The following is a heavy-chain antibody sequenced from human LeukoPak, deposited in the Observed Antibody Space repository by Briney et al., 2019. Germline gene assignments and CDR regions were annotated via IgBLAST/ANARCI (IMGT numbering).Heavy chain of an antibody. J-gene: IGHJ4*02. Sequence: ASVKVSCKASGYTFNSYAMNWVRQAPGHGLEWMGWINTNTGTPTYAQGFTGRFVFSLDTSVSTAYLQISSLQAEDTAVYYCVRVYHFMVYYFDYWGQGTLVTVSS. CDR2: INTNTGTP. V-gene: IGHV7-4-1*02. D-gene: IGHD2/OR15-2a*01. CDR1: GYTFNSYA. CDR3: VRVYHFMVYYFDY.